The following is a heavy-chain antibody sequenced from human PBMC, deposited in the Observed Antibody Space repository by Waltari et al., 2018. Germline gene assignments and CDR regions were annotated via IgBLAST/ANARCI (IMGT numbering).Heavy chain of an antibody. V-gene: IGHV4-34*01. CDR1: GGSFSGYY. CDR3: ARGRGYSSSWYDPPFDY. D-gene: IGHD6-13*01. J-gene: IGHJ4*02. CDR2: INHSGST. Sequence: QVQLQQWGAGLLKPSETLSLTCAVYGGSFSGYYWSWIRQPPGKGLEWIGEINHSGSTNYTPSLKSRVTISVDTSKNQFSLKLSSVTAADTAVYYCARGRGYSSSWYDPPFDYWGQGTLVTVSS.